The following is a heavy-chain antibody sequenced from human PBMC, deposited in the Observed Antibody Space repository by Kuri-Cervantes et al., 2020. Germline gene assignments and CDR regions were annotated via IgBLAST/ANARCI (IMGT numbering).Heavy chain of an antibody. CDR1: GFTFSSYG. CDR2: IWYDGSNK. V-gene: IGHV3-33*01. CDR3: ARDGRAAAGGYYYYMDV. Sequence: GESLKISCAASGFTFSSYGMHWVRQAPGKGLEWVAVIWYDGSNKYYADSVKGRFTISRDNSKNTLYLQMNSLRAEDTAVYYCARDGRAAAGGYYYYMDVWGKGTTVTVSS. D-gene: IGHD6-13*01. J-gene: IGHJ6*03.